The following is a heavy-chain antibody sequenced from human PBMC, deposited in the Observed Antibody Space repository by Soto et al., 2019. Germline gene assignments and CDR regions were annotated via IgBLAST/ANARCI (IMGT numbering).Heavy chain of an antibody. J-gene: IGHJ3*01. V-gene: IGHV1-2*06. CDR3: ARERHLAAPSDAFNL. CDR2: MNPNSGGS. Sequence: QVHLVQSGAEVKKPGASVKVSCMASGYNFIAQNIHWVRQAPALGLEWMGQMNPNSGGSDYAQGFEGIVTVPRHMSISTVYSELTSLQSADTAVYYCARERHLAAPSDAFNLWGQGKRVSASS. CDR1: GYNFIAQN.